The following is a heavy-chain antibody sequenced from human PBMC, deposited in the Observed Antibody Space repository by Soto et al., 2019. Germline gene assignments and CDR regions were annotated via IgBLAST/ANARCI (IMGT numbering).Heavy chain of an antibody. V-gene: IGHV4-31*03. J-gene: IGHJ6*02. Sequence: PSDTLSITCTVSGESISSTNNYWIWIRHHPGKGLEWIGYIYYSGSTYYNPSLKSRPAISVDTSKNQFSLKLSSVTAADTAVYYCARTVCSSASCYGYYYYGLDVWGQGTTVTVSS. D-gene: IGHD2-2*01. CDR1: GESISSTNNY. CDR2: IYYSGST. CDR3: ARTVCSSASCYGYYYYGLDV.